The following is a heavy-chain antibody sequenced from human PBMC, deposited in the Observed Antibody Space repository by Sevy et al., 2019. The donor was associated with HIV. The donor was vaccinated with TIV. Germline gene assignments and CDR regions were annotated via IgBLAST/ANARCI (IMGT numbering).Heavy chain of an antibody. V-gene: IGHV3-33*01. CDR1: GFTFSSYG. Sequence: GGSLRLSCAASGFTFSSYGMQWVRQAPGKGLEWVAVIWNDGSNKYYADSVKGRFTTSRDNSSNTLFLRMNSLRAEDTAVYYCARDVRGEGIRPGDLDYWGQGTLVTVSS. J-gene: IGHJ4*02. CDR3: ARDVRGEGIRPGDLDY. CDR2: IWNDGSNK. D-gene: IGHD3-10*02.